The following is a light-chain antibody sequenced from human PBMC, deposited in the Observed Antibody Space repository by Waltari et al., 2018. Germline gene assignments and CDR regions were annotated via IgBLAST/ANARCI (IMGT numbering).Light chain of an antibody. CDR2: ENI. V-gene: IGLV1-40*01. J-gene: IGLJ2*01. Sequence: QSVLTQPSSTSGSPGQRITISCSGTWSNSGACYSVFFYQQFPGTAPKLLIYENINRPSGVSDRFSGSKSGTSASLTITGLQSEDEADYYCSAWDTSLSAVLFGGGTRLTVL. CDR1: WSNSGACYS. CDR3: SAWDTSLSAVL.